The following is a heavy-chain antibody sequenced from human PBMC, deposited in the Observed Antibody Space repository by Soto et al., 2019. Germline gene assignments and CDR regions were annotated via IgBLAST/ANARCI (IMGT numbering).Heavy chain of an antibody. V-gene: IGHV4-30-2*01. CDR1: GGSISSGGYS. CDR2: IYHSGST. CDR3: AREVTVYYDFWSGYYVSYGMDV. J-gene: IGHJ6*02. D-gene: IGHD3-3*01. Sequence: PSETLSLTCAVSGGSISSGGYSWSWIRQPPGKGLEWIGYIYHSGSTYYNPSLKSRVTISVDRSKNQFSLKLSSVTAADTAVYYCAREVTVYYDFWSGYYVSYGMDVWGQGTTVTVSS.